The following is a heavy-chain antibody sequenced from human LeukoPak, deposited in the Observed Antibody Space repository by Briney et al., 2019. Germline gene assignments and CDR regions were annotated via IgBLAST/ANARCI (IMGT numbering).Heavy chain of an antibody. CDR3: AKDRPYGMDV. CDR1: GFTFSSYA. J-gene: IGHJ6*02. V-gene: IGHV3-23*01. Sequence: GGSLRLSCAASGFTFSSYAMSWVRQAPGKGLEWVSASSGSGGSTYYAHSVKGRFTISRDNSKDTLYLQMNSLRAEDTAVYYCAKDRPYGMDVWGQGPTVTVSS. CDR2: SSGSGGST.